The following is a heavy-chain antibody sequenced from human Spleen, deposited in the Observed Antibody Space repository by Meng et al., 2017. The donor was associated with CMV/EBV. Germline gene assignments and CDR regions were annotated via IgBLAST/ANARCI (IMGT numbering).Heavy chain of an antibody. CDR1: GLTLSNYW. CDR3: ARSEGTSGWYQYYFDY. CDR2: IHPDGSRT. J-gene: IGHJ4*02. Sequence: GGSLRLSCAASGLTLSNYWIHWVRQAPGKGLMWVSRIHPDGSRTDYAGSIKGRFTISRDNAKNSLYLQMNSLRAEDTAVYYCARSEGTSGWYQYYFDYWGQGTLVTVSS. D-gene: IGHD6-19*01. V-gene: IGHV3-74*01.